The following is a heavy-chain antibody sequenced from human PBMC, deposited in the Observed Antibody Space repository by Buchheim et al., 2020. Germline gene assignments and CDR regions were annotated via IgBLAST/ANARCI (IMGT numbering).Heavy chain of an antibody. D-gene: IGHD3-22*01. CDR3: ARDSLKYYYDSSGEYFDY. CDR2: IYSGGST. V-gene: IGHV3-66*01. J-gene: IGHJ4*02. Sequence: EVQLVESGGGLVQPGGSLRLSCAASGFTVSSNYMSWVRQAPGKGLEWVSVIYSGGSTYYADSVKGRFTISRDNSKNTLYLQMNSLRAEDTAVYYCARDSLKYYYDSSGEYFDYWGQGTL. CDR1: GFTVSSNY.